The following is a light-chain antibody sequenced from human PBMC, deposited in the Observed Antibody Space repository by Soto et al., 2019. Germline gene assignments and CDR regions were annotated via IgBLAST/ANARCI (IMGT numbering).Light chain of an antibody. Sequence: QSALTQPRSVSGSPGQSVTISCTGTSGDVGGYNYVSWYQQHPGKAPKLMIYDVSKRPSGVPDRFSGSKSGNTASLTISGLQAEDEADYYCCSYAGSYTPYYVFGTGTKLTV. J-gene: IGLJ1*01. CDR1: SGDVGGYNY. CDR3: CSYAGSYTPYYV. CDR2: DVS. V-gene: IGLV2-11*01.